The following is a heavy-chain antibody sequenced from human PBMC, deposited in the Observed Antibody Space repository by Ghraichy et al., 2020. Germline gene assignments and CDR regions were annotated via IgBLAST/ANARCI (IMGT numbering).Heavy chain of an antibody. V-gene: IGHV3-9*01. CDR3: ARSPSYDFWSGYFLD. CDR2: ISWNSGSI. Sequence: SLNISCAASGFTFDDYAMHWVRQAPGKGLEWVSGISWNSGSIGYADSVKGRFTISRDNAKNSLYLQMNSLRAEDTALYYCARSPSYDFWSGYFLDWGQGTLVTVSS. CDR1: GFTFDDYA. D-gene: IGHD3-3*01. J-gene: IGHJ4*02.